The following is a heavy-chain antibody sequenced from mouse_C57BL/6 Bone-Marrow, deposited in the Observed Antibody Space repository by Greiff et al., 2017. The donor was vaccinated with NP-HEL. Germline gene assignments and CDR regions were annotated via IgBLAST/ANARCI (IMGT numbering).Heavy chain of an antibody. D-gene: IGHD1-1*01. J-gene: IGHJ1*03. CDR2: IWRGGST. Sequence: QVQLQQSGPGLVQPSQSLSITCTVSGFSLTSYGVHWVRQSPGKGLEWLGVIWRGGSTDYNAAFMSRLSITKDNSKSQVFFKMNSLQADDTAIYYCAKGPYGSSYWYFDVWGTGTTVTVSS. V-gene: IGHV2-5*01. CDR3: AKGPYGSSYWYFDV. CDR1: GFSLTSYG.